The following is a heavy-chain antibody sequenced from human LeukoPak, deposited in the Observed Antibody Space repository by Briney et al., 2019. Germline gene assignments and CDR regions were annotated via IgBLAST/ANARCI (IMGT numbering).Heavy chain of an antibody. CDR2: IYYSGST. CDR3: ARLADGDYDY. D-gene: IGHD4-17*01. V-gene: IGHV4-59*08. CDR1: GGSISSYY. Sequence: SETLSLTCTVSGGSISSYYWNWIRQPPGKGLEWIGYIYYSGSTNYNPSLKSRVTISVDTSKNQFSLKRSSVTAADTAVYYCARLADGDYDYWGQGTLVTVSS. J-gene: IGHJ4*02.